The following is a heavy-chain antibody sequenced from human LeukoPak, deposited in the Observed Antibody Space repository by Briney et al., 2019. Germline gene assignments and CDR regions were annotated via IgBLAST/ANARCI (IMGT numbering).Heavy chain of an antibody. CDR2: IYYSGST. J-gene: IGHJ4*02. Sequence: PSETLSLTCTVSGGSISSSSFYWGWIRQPPGKGLEWIGSIYYSGSTYYNPSLKSRVTISVDTSKNQFSLKLSSVTAADTAVYYCARLDNYDSSGFDYWGQGTLVTVSS. CDR1: GGSISSSSFY. D-gene: IGHD3-22*01. CDR3: ARLDNYDSSGFDY. V-gene: IGHV4-39*01.